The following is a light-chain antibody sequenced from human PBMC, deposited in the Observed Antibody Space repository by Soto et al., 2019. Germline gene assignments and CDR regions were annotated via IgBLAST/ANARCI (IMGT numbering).Light chain of an antibody. CDR1: QTLLLSNGNNY. V-gene: IGKV2-28*01. CDR3: MQSLATPPT. Sequence: DIVMTQSPLSLPVTPGEPASIFCRSSQTLLLSNGNNYLEWYVQKAGQSPQVLIYLGSNRASGVPDRFSGSGSGTDFILKISRVEPEDVGIYYCMQSLATPPTFGQGTKVEIK. J-gene: IGKJ1*01. CDR2: LGS.